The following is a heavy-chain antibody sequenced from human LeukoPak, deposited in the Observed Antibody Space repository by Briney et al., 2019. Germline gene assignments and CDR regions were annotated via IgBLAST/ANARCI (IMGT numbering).Heavy chain of an antibody. CDR1: GFTFSTYA. D-gene: IGHD5-12*01. Sequence: PGGSLRLSCAASGFTFSTYAVSWVRQAAGKGLEWVSVISGGGGNTYYADSVKGRFTISRDNSKNTLYLQMNNLRAEDTALYYCAKGLSGYVPFDYWGQGTLVTVSS. CDR2: ISGGGGNT. V-gene: IGHV3-23*01. J-gene: IGHJ4*02. CDR3: AKGLSGYVPFDY.